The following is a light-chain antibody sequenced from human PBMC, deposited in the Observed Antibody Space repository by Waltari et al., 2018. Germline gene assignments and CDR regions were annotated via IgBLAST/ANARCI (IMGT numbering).Light chain of an antibody. CDR2: AAS. CDR3: QQYNGYPLA. CDR1: QGISVY. V-gene: IGKV1-16*01. Sequence: DIQMTQSPSSLSASVGDRVTITCRASQGISVYLAWFRQKPGKAPESLIYAASSLESGVSSRFSGSGAGTDFTLTISSLQSEDSATYYCQQYNGYPLAFGQGTRLEIK. J-gene: IGKJ5*01.